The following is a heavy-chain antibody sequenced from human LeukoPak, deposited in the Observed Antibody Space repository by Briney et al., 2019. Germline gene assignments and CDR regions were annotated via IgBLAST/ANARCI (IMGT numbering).Heavy chain of an antibody. D-gene: IGHD3-3*01. CDR2: INHSGST. CDR1: GGSFSGYY. J-gene: IGHJ1*01. CDR3: ARGTHWRYLQH. Sequence: SETLSLTCAVYGGSFSGYYWSWIRQPPGKGLEWIGEINHSGSTNYNPSLKSRVTISVDTSKNQFSLKLSSVTAADTAVYYCARGTHWRYLQHWGQGTLVTVSS. V-gene: IGHV4-34*01.